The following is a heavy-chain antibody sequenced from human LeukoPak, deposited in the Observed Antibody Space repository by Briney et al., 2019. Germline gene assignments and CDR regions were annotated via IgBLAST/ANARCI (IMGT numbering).Heavy chain of an antibody. CDR3: ARGGVTTVTA. Sequence: GGSLRLSCAASGFTFSSYAMSWVRQAPGEGPEWVSGISGSGGSTYYADSVKGRFTISRDNSKNTLYLQMNSLRAEDTAVFYCARGGVTTVTAWGQGTLVTVSS. V-gene: IGHV3-23*01. CDR2: ISGSGGST. D-gene: IGHD4-17*01. J-gene: IGHJ4*02. CDR1: GFTFSSYA.